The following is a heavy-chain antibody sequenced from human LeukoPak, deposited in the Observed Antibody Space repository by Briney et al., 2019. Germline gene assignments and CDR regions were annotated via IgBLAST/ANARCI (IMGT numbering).Heavy chain of an antibody. D-gene: IGHD6-13*01. V-gene: IGHV1-2*02. CDR2: INPNSGGT. CDR3: ARVWERSSSSWPFDY. CDR1: GYTFTGYF. J-gene: IGHJ4*02. Sequence: VASVKVSCKASGYTFTGYFIHWVRQAPGQGLEWMGWINPNSGGTNYAQKFQGRVTMTWDTSISTACMELSRLRSDDTAVYYCARVWERSSSSWPFDYWGQGTLVTVSS.